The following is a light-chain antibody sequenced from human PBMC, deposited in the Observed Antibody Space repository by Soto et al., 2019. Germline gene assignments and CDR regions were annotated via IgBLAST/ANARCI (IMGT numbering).Light chain of an antibody. Sequence: DIQLTQAPSFLSASAGDRVTISCRASQSISSWLAWYQQKPGKAPKLLIYDASTLQSGVPSRFSGSGSGTEFTLTISSLQPEDFATYYCQQLNSYPITFGQGTRLEIK. J-gene: IGKJ5*01. CDR1: QSISSW. CDR3: QQLNSYPIT. V-gene: IGKV1-9*01. CDR2: DAS.